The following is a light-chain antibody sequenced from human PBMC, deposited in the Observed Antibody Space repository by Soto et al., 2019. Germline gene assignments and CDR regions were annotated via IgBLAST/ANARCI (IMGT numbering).Light chain of an antibody. CDR1: ISDVGGYNY. CDR2: EVS. CDR3: SSYAGSNKVV. Sequence: QSALTQPPSASGSPGQSVTISCTGTISDVGGYNYVSWYQQHPGKAPKLMIYEVSKRPSGVPDRFSGSKSGNTASLTVSGLQVEDEADYYCSSYAGSNKVVFGGGTKVT. V-gene: IGLV2-8*01. J-gene: IGLJ2*01.